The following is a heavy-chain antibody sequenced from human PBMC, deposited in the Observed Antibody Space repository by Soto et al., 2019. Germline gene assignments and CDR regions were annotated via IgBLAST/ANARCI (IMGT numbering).Heavy chain of an antibody. J-gene: IGHJ4*02. V-gene: IGHV3-30*18. CDR1: GFTFRNHG. D-gene: IGHD6-19*01. CDR2: ITFDGSND. Sequence: QVQLVESGGGVVQPGRSLRLSCAASGFTFRNHGMHWVRQAPGKGLEWVAVITFDGSNDNYIESVKGRFTISRDNSMNTLYRQMNILGPEDSAIYYCAKDHDSGWYNSPAPTDCWGKGTLVTVSS. CDR3: AKDHDSGWYNSPAPTDC.